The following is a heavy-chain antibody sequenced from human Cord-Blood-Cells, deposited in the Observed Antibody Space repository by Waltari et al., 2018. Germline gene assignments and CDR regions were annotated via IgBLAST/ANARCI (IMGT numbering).Heavy chain of an antibody. Sequence: QLQLQESGPGLVKPSETLSLICTVSGGSMRSSSYYWGWIRQPPGKGLEWLGSIYYSGSTYYNQSLKSRVTISVDTSKNQFSLKLISVTAADTAVYYCARHARWFSSSFFDYWGQGTLVTVSS. D-gene: IGHD6-6*01. J-gene: IGHJ4*02. V-gene: IGHV4-39*01. CDR1: GGSMRSSSYY. CDR3: ARHARWFSSSFFDY. CDR2: IYYSGST.